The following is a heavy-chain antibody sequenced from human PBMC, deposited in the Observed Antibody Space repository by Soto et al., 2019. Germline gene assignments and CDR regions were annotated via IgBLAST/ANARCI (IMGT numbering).Heavy chain of an antibody. CDR2: IKGKTDAGTT. V-gene: IGHV3-15*07. J-gene: IGHJ6*02. D-gene: IGHD2-15*01. CDR3: TTXQRAYSYWSGWYAMDV. CDR1: GFTFNDAW. Sequence: EVQLVESGGGLVKPXGSLRLSCAASGFTFNDAWMNWVRXAPXXGLXWVXRIKGKTDAGTTDYAAPVKGRFTISRDDSKNTLYLQLNSLKTEDTAVYYCTTXQRAYSYWSGWYAMDVWGQGXTVTVSS.